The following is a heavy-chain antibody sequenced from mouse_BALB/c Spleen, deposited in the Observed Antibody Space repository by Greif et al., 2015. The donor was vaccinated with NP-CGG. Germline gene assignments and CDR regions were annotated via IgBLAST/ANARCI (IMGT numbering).Heavy chain of an antibody. Sequence: QVQLQQSGPELVRPGASVKMSCKASGYTFTSYWMHWVKQRPGQGLEWIGMIDPSNSETRLNQKFEDKATLNVDKSSNTAYMLLSILTSEDSAVYYCARPSGYGISFFAYWCQGTLVTVSA. CDR3: ARPSGYGISFFAY. V-gene: IGHV1S127*01. J-gene: IGHJ3*01. CDR1: GYTFTSYW. D-gene: IGHD1-1*01. CDR2: IDPSNSET.